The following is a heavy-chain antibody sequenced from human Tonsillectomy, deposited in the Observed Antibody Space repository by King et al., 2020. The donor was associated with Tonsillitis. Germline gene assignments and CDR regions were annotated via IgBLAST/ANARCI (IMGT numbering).Heavy chain of an antibody. J-gene: IGHJ2*01. V-gene: IGHV4-59*01. CDR3: ARDWEGYCSSTSCYDRDWYFDL. CDR1: GGSISSYY. D-gene: IGHD2-2*01. CDR2: IYYSGST. Sequence: QLQESGPGLVKPSETLSLTCTVSGGSISSYYWSWIRQPPGKGLEWIGYIYYSGSTNYNPSLKSRFTISLDTSKNQFSLKLSSVTAADTAVYYCARDWEGYCSSTSCYDRDWYFDLWGRGTLVTVSS.